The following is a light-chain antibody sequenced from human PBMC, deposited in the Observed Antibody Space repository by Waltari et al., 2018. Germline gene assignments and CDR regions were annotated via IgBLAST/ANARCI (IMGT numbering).Light chain of an antibody. CDR1: SSDVGGYNY. V-gene: IGLV2-14*01. Sequence: QSALTQPASVSGSPGQSITISCTGASSDVGGYNYVSWYQQHPGQAPKLMIYEVSNRPSGVSNRFAGSKSGNTASLTISGLQAEDEADYYCSSYTSSSTWVFGGGTKLTVL. J-gene: IGLJ3*02. CDR2: EVS. CDR3: SSYTSSSTWV.